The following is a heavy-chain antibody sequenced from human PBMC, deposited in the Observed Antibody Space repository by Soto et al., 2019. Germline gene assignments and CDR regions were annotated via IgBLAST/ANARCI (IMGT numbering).Heavy chain of an antibody. D-gene: IGHD6-19*01. J-gene: IGHJ3*02. V-gene: IGHV3-23*01. CDR3: AKIVGSSGWYEDAFDI. CDR1: GFTFSSYA. Sequence: XGSLRLSCAASGFTFSSYAMSWVRQAPGKGLEWVSGISGSGGSTYYADSVKGRFTISRDNSKNTLYLQMNSLRAEDTAVYYCAKIVGSSGWYEDAFDIWGQGPMVTVSS. CDR2: ISGSGGST.